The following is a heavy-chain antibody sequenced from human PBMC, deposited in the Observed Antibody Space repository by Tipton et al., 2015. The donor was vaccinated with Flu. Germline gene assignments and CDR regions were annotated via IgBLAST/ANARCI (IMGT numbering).Heavy chain of an antibody. D-gene: IGHD4-17*01. CDR2: IYYSGST. V-gene: IGHV4-59*08. J-gene: IGHJ4*02. Sequence: TLSLTCTVSGGSITSYYWSWIRQPPGKGLEWIGYIYYSGSTNYNPSLKSRVTISVDTSKNQFSLKLSSMTAADTAVYYCARRKTVTTSLTYFDYWGQGTLVTVSS. CDR3: ARRKTVTTSLTYFDY. CDR1: GGSITSYY.